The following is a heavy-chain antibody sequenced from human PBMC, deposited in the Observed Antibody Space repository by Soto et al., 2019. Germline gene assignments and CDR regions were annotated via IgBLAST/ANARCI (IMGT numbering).Heavy chain of an antibody. J-gene: IGHJ4*02. CDR2: IYYSGST. D-gene: IGHD6-13*01. V-gene: IGHV4-31*03. Sequence: SETLSLTCTVSGGSISSGGYYWSWIRQHPGKGLEWIGYIYYSGSTYYNPSLKSRVTISVDTSKNQFSLKLSSVTAADTAVYYCARVGTLAAAGIDYWGQGTLVTVSS. CDR3: ARVGTLAAAGIDY. CDR1: GGSISSGGYY.